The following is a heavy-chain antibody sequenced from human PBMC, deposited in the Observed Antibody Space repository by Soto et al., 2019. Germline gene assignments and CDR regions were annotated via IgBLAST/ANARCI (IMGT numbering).Heavy chain of an antibody. CDR2: IYYSGST. V-gene: IGHV4-59*08. J-gene: IGHJ6*03. CDR1: GGSISSYY. D-gene: IGHD6-13*01. Sequence: SETLSLTCTVSGGSISSYYWSWIRQPPGKGLEWIGYIYYSGSTNYNPSLKSRVTISVDSSKNQFSLKLSSVTAAVTALYYCARAKLDYYYYMDVWGKGTTVTVS. CDR3: ARAKLDYYYYMDV.